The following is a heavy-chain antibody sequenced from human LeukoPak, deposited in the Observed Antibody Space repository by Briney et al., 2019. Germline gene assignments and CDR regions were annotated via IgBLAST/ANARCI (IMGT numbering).Heavy chain of an antibody. CDR3: ARDEAPSGWHKRWWFDP. CDR2: INPNSGGT. CDR1: GYTFTGYY. V-gene: IGHV1-2*02. Sequence: ASVKVSCKASGYTFTGYYMHWVRQAPGQGLEWMGWINPNSGGTNYAQKFQGRVTMTRDTSISTAYMELSRLRSDDTAVYYCARDEAPSGWHKRWWFDPWGQGTLVTVSS. D-gene: IGHD6-19*01. J-gene: IGHJ5*02.